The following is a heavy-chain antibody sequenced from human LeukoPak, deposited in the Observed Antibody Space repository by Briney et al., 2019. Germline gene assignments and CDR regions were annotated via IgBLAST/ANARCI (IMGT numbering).Heavy chain of an antibody. J-gene: IGHJ4*02. Sequence: GGSLRLSCAASGFTFSNYAMSWVRQAPGKGLEWVSALSGSGDITYYADSVKGRFTISRDNSKNTLYLQMNSLRAEDTAVYYCARDYDTMVRGVADYWGQGTLVTVSS. CDR2: LSGSGDIT. CDR1: GFTFSNYA. V-gene: IGHV3-23*01. D-gene: IGHD3-10*01. CDR3: ARDYDTMVRGVADY.